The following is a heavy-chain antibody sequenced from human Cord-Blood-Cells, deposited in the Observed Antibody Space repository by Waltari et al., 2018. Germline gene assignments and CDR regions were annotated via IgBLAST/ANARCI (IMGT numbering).Heavy chain of an antibody. V-gene: IGHV4-34*01. CDR2: INHSGST. D-gene: IGHD3-10*01. CDR1: GGSFSGYY. J-gene: IGHJ4*02. Sequence: QVQLQQWGAGLLKPSETLSLTCAVYGGSFSGYYWSWIRQPPGKGLEWIGEINHSGSTNYNPSLKSRVTISVDTSKNQFSRKLSSVTAADTAVYYCAQLKNSGSYYNYFDYWGQGTLVTVSS. CDR3: AQLKNSGSYYNYFDY.